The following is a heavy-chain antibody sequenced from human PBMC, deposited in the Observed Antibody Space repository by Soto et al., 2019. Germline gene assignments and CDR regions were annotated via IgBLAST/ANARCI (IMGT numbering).Heavy chain of an antibody. CDR2: SHHSGST. J-gene: IGHJ5*02. D-gene: IGHD3-22*01. Sequence: QVQLQETGPGLVKPSETLSLTCTVSGGSISSGDYYWSWILQSPGKGLEWIGYSHHSGSTYYNPSLKPRATMSVDSSRNQFSLKLTSVTAADTAVYYCAREYNKSGYRRLDPWGQGTLVTVSS. CDR3: AREYNKSGYRRLDP. CDR1: GGSISSGDYY. V-gene: IGHV4-30-4*01.